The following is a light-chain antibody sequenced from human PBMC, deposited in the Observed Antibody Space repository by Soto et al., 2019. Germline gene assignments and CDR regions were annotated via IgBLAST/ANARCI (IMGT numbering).Light chain of an antibody. CDR1: YIGSKS. CDR3: QVWDSSSDEM. J-gene: IGLJ3*02. V-gene: IGLV3-21*02. Sequence: SYELTQEPSVSVAPGQTARMTCGGDYIGSKSVHWYQQRPGLAPVLVIYDNSDRPSGIPERFSGSNSGNTATLTITGVEAGDEADYYCQVWDSSSDEMFGGGTKLTVL. CDR2: DNS.